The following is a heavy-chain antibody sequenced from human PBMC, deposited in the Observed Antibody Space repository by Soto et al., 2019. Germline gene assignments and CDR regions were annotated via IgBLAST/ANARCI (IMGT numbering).Heavy chain of an antibody. CDR3: ARGASGSYLSGDY. Sequence: EVQLVESGGHLVQPGGSLRLSCAASGFIFSTYWMHWVRQVPGKGLVWVSRINSDGSITTYADSVKGRFTISRDNAKNTLYLQMNRLRVEDTAVYYCARGASGSYLSGDYWGQGTLVTVSS. CDR1: GFIFSTYW. J-gene: IGHJ4*02. CDR2: INSDGSIT. D-gene: IGHD3-10*01. V-gene: IGHV3-74*01.